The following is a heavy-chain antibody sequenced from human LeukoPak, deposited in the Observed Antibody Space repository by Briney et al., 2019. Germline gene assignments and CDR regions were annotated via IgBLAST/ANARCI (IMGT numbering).Heavy chain of an antibody. Sequence: GRSLRLSCAASGFNFDDYAMHWVRQAPGKGLEWVSGTSWNSGSIGYADSVKGRFTISRDNAKNSLYLQMNSLRAEDTALYYCAKSYSSSWYSGANWFDPWGQGTLVTVSS. CDR2: TSWNSGSI. CDR1: GFNFDDYA. V-gene: IGHV3-9*01. CDR3: AKSYSSSWYSGANWFDP. J-gene: IGHJ5*02. D-gene: IGHD6-13*01.